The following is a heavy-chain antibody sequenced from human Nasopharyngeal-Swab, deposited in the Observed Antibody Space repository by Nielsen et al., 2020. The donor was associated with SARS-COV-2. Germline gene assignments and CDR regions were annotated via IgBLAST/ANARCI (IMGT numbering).Heavy chain of an antibody. J-gene: IGHJ6*02. D-gene: IGHD1-1*01. Sequence: GESLKISCAASGFTFSSYEMNWVRQAPGKGLEWVSYISSSGSTIYYADSVKGRFTISRDNAKNSLYLQMNSLGAEDTAVYYCARTNSPYYYYGMDVWGQGTTVTVSS. CDR3: ARTNSPYYYYGMDV. CDR2: ISSSGSTI. CDR1: GFTFSSYE. V-gene: IGHV3-48*03.